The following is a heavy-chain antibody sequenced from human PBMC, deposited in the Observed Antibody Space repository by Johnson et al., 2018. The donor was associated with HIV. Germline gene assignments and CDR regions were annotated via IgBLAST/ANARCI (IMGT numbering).Heavy chain of an antibody. CDR1: GFTFSDYY. V-gene: IGHV3-11*01. CDR2: ISSSGGST. J-gene: IGHJ3*02. CDR3: AKEKAARRWGGDAFDI. D-gene: IGHD6-6*01. Sequence: QVQLVESGGGLVKPGGSLRLSCAASGFTFSDYYMSWIRQAPGKGLEWVSYISSSGGSTYYADSVKGRFTISRDNSKNTLYLQMNSLRAEDTAVYYCAKEKAARRWGGDAFDIWGQGTMVTVSS.